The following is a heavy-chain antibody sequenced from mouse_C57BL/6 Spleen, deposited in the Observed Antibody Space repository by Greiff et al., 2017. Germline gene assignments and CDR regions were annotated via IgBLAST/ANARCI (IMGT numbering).Heavy chain of an antibody. CDR2: SRNKANDYTT. Sequence: EVKVVEPGGGLVQSGRSLRLSCATSGFTFSDFYMAWVRQAPGKGLEWLAASRNKANDYTTEYSASVKGRFIVSRDTSQSILYLQMNALRAEDTAIYYCARATNWDYFDYWGQGTTLTVSS. CDR3: ARATNWDYFDY. CDR1: GFTFSDFY. J-gene: IGHJ2*01. V-gene: IGHV7-1*01. D-gene: IGHD4-1*01.